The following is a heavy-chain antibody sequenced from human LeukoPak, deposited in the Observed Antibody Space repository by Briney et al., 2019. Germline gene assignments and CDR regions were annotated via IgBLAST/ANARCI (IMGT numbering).Heavy chain of an antibody. V-gene: IGHV4-4*07. CDR3: ARSQYDFWSGDFDSNWFDP. J-gene: IGHJ5*02. D-gene: IGHD3-3*01. Sequence: SETLSLTCTVSGGSISSYYWSWIRQPAGKGLEWIGRIYTSGSTNYNPSLKSRVTTSVDTSKNQFSLKLSSVTAADTAVYYCARSQYDFWSGDFDSNWFDPWGQGTLVTVSS. CDR2: IYTSGST. CDR1: GGSISSYY.